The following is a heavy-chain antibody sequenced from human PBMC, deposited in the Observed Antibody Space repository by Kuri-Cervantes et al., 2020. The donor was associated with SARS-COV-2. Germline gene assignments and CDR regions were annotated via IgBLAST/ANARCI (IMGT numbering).Heavy chain of an antibody. CDR1: GFTFRSYG. Sequence: GESLKISCAASGFTFRSYGMHWVRQAPGEGLEWVANIKQDGSEKYSVDSVKGRFTISRDNAHNSRYLQMNSLETEDTAAYYCTTDSRVVLIAFDIWGQGTMVTVPS. D-gene: IGHD2-15*01. CDR3: TTDSRVVLIAFDI. J-gene: IGHJ3*02. CDR2: IKQDGSEK. V-gene: IGHV3-7*03.